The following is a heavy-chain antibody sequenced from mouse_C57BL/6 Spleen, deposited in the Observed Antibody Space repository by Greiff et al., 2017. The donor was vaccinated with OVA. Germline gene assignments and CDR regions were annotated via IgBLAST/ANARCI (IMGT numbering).Heavy chain of an antibody. V-gene: IGHV1-54*01. CDR3: AKDYDERFAY. Sequence: QVTLKESGAELVRPGTSVKVSCKASGYAFTNYLIEWVKQRPGQGLEWIGVINPGSGGTNYNEKFKGKATLTADKSSSTAYMQLSSLTSEDSAVYFCAKDYDERFAYWGQVTLVTVAA. J-gene: IGHJ3*01. CDR1: GYAFTNYL. D-gene: IGHD2-4*01. CDR2: INPGSGGT.